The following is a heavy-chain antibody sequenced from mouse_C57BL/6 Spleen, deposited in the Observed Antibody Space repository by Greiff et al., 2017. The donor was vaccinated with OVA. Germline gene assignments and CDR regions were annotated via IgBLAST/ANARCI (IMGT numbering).Heavy chain of an antibody. CDR1: GFTFSSYA. CDR3: AREYFGSLTVYFDY. CDR2: ISDGGSYT. J-gene: IGHJ2*01. V-gene: IGHV5-4*01. Sequence: EVQGVESGGGLVKPGGSLKLSCAASGFTFSSYAMSWVRQTPEKRLEWVATISDGGSYTYYPDNVKGRFTISRENAKNNLYLQMSHLKSDDTAMXYCAREYFGSLTVYFDYWGQGTTLTVSS. D-gene: IGHD1-1*01.